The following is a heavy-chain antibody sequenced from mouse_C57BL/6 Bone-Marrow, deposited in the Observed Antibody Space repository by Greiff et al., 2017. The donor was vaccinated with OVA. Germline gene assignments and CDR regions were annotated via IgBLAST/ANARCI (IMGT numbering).Heavy chain of an antibody. CDR1: GYSITSGYY. CDR2: ISYDGSN. J-gene: IGHJ3*01. CDR3: ARITTLGAY. V-gene: IGHV3-6*01. Sequence: EVKLQESGPGLVKPSQSLSLTCSVTGYSITSGYYWNWIRQFPGNKLEWMGYISYDGSNNYNPSLKNRISITRDTSKNQFFLKLNSVTTEDTATYYCARITTLGAYWGQGTLVTVSA. D-gene: IGHD1-1*01.